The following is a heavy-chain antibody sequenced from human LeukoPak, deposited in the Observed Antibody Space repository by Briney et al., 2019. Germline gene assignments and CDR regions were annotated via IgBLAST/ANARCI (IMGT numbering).Heavy chain of an antibody. CDR3: AKDQGRERYYYYGMEV. V-gene: IGHV3-30*18. CDR2: ISYDGSNK. J-gene: IGHJ6*04. CDR1: GFTFSSYG. Sequence: QPGRSLRLSCAASGFTFSSYGMHWVRQAPGKGLEWVAVISYDGSNKYYADSVKGRFTISRDNSKNTLYLQMNSLRAEDTAVYYCAKDQGRERYYYYGMEVWGKGTTVTVSS. D-gene: IGHD3-10*01.